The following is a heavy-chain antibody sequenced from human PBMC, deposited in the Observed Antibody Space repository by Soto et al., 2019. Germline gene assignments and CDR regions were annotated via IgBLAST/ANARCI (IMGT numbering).Heavy chain of an antibody. J-gene: IGHJ6*02. CDR2: ISAYNGNT. CDR3: ARAEPEVSWSFYYYGSGSLRRYYYYRMDV. V-gene: IGHV1-18*04. Sequence: XSVKVSCKASGYTFTSYGISWVRQAPGQGLEWMGWISAYNGNTNYAQKLQGRVTMTTDTSTSTAYMELRSLRSDDKAVYYCARAEPEVSWSFYYYGSGSLRRYYYYRMDVWGQGNTVTVSS. D-gene: IGHD3-10*01. CDR1: GYTFTSYG.